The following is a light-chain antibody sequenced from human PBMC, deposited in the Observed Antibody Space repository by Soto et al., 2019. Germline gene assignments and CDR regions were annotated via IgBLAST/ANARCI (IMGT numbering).Light chain of an antibody. CDR2: DAS. J-gene: IGKJ1*01. CDR1: QSVSSN. CDR3: QHFGNSLWT. V-gene: IGKV3-11*01. Sequence: EIVLTQSPATLSLSPGERATLSCRASQSVSSNLAWYQQKPGQAPRLLIYDASSRAIHTPDRFSGSGSGTDFTLTISGLEPEDFAVYYCQHFGNSLWTFGQGTKVDIK.